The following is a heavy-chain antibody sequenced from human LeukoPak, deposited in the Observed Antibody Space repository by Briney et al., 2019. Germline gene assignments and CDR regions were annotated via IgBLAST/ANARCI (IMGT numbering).Heavy chain of an antibody. CDR3: ARGGDGYNYGELDY. CDR1: GYTFTGYW. D-gene: IGHD5-24*01. CDR2: ISPSGGST. J-gene: IGHJ4*02. Sequence: ASVKVSCKAFGYTFTGYWMHWVRQAPGQGPEWMGVISPSGGSTIYAQKFKGRVTLTRDMSTSTDYLELSSLRSENTAVYYCARGGDGYNYGELDYWGQGTLVTVSS. V-gene: IGHV1-46*01.